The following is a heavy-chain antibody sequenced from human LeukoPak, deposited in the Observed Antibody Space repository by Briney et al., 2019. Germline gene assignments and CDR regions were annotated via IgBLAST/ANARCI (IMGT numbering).Heavy chain of an antibody. J-gene: IGHJ4*02. Sequence: GASLKTSCKGSGWSFTSYWIGWVRQMPGKGLGGMGIIYPGDSDTRYSTSFQGQVAISADKSISTAYLQWSSLKASDTAMYYCAIFTLSTTLTTSGDWGQGTLVTVSS. CDR3: AIFTLSTTLTTSGD. CDR2: IYPGDSDT. D-gene: IGHD1-14*01. V-gene: IGHV5-51*01. CDR1: GWSFTSYW.